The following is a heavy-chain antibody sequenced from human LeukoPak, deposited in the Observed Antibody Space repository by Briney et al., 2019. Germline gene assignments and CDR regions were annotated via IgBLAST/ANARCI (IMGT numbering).Heavy chain of an antibody. V-gene: IGHV1-69*04. Sequence: SVKVSCKASGGTFSSYAVSWVRQAPGQGLEWMGRIIPILGIANYAQKFQGRVTITADKSTSTAYMELSSLRSEDTAVYYCASGGPGGPFDYWGQGTLVTVSS. J-gene: IGHJ4*02. CDR1: GGTFSSYA. D-gene: IGHD3-10*01. CDR3: ASGGPGGPFDY. CDR2: IIPILGIA.